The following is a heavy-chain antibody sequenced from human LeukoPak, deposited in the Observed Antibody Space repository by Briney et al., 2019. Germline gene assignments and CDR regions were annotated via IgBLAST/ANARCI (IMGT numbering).Heavy chain of an antibody. Sequence: PSETLSLTCTVSGGSVSSGSYYWSWIRQPPGKGLEWIGYIYYSGSTNYNPSLKSRVTISVDTSKNQFSLKLSSVTAADTAVYYCARRGKMVQPTYHYYMDVWGKGTTVTVSS. V-gene: IGHV4-61*01. CDR1: GGSVSSGSYY. CDR2: IYYSGST. J-gene: IGHJ6*03. CDR3: ARRGKMVQPTYHYYMDV. D-gene: IGHD3-10*01.